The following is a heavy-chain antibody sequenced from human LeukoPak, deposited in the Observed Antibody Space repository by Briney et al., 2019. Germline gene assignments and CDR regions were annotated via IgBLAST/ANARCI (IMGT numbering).Heavy chain of an antibody. V-gene: IGHV1-18*01. CDR2: ISAYNGNT. D-gene: IGHD3-10*01. J-gene: IGHJ4*02. CDR1: GYTFTTYG. Sequence: ASVKVSCKASGYTFTTYGFTWVRQAPGQGLEWMGWISAYNGNTYYVQKLQGRVTMTTDTSTSTAYMELRSLRSDDTAVYYCARDYGSASPFDYWGQGTLVTVSS. CDR3: ARDYGSASPFDY.